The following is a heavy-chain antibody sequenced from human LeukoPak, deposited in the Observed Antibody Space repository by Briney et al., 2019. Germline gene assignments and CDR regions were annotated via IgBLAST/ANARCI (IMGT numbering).Heavy chain of an antibody. V-gene: IGHV5-51*01. D-gene: IGHD3-3*02. Sequence: GESLKISCKGSGYSFTTHWVAWVRQMPGGGLEWMGIIYPGDSDTTYSPSFQGQVSISVDKSISTAYLQWSSLKASDTAMYYCARQLTQNLASHRVWFDPWGQGTLVTVSS. J-gene: IGHJ5*02. CDR3: ARQLTQNLASHRVWFDP. CDR2: IYPGDSDT. CDR1: GYSFTTHW.